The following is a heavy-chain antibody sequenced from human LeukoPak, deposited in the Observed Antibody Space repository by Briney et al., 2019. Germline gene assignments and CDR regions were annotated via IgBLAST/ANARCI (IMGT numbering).Heavy chain of an antibody. CDR3: ARDQLRWHYYYGMDV. D-gene: IGHD4-23*01. V-gene: IGHV3-74*01. CDR2: INTDGSST. CDR1: GFTFSSYW. Sequence: GGSLRLSCATSGFTFSSYWMHWVRRAPGKGLVWVSRINTDGSSTIYADSVKGRFTISRDNAKNSLYLQMNSLRAEDTAVYYCARDQLRWHYYYGMDVWGQGTTVTVSS. J-gene: IGHJ6*02.